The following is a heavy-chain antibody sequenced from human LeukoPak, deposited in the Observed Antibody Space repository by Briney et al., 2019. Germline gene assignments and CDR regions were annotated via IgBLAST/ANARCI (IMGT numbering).Heavy chain of an antibody. CDR3: ARDPNGDYIGAFAQ. D-gene: IGHD2-8*01. CDR2: IYYSGST. J-gene: IGHJ3*01. Sequence: SETLSLTCTVSGGSISSYYWSWIRQPPGKGLEWIGYIYYSGSTNYNPSLKSRVTISVDASKNQFSLKLSSVTAADTAVYYCARDPNGDYIGAFAQWGQGTMVTVSS. V-gene: IGHV4-59*01. CDR1: GGSISSYY.